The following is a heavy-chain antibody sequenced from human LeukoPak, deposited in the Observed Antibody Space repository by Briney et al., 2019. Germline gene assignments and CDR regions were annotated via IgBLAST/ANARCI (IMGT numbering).Heavy chain of an antibody. CDR1: GFTFSSYS. J-gene: IGHJ4*02. D-gene: IGHD3-10*01. CDR3: ARAGRVGELLSYYFDY. Sequence: GGSLRLSCAASGFTFSSYSMNWVRQAPGKGLEWVSSISSSSSYICYADSVKGRFTISRDNAKNSLYLQMNSLRAEDTAVYYCARAGRVGELLSYYFDYWGQGTLVSVSS. V-gene: IGHV3-21*01. CDR2: ISSSSSYI.